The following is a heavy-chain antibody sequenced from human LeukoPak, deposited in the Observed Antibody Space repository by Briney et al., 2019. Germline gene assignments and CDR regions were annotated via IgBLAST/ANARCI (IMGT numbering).Heavy chain of an antibody. CDR3: ARGDIVVVPAAVDYYYYMDV. Sequence: SETLSLTCAVYGGSFSGYYWSWIRQPPGKGLEWIGEINHSGSTNYNPSLKSRVTISVDTSKNQFSLKLSSVTAADTAVYYCARGDIVVVPAAVDYYYYMDVWGKGTTVTVSS. CDR2: INHSGST. V-gene: IGHV4-34*01. J-gene: IGHJ6*03. D-gene: IGHD2-2*01. CDR1: GGSFSGYY.